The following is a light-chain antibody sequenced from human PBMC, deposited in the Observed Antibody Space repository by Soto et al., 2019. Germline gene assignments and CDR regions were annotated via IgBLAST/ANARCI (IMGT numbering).Light chain of an antibody. J-gene: IGKJ3*01. Sequence: DIQMTQSPSSVSASIGDRVTITCRASQIIGSWLAWYQQKPGRAPTLLIYAASSLQSGVPSRFSGSGSGTDFTLTITSPRAEDSATYYCQQANSFPFTFGPGTKVDIK. V-gene: IGKV1-12*02. CDR1: QIIGSW. CDR2: AAS. CDR3: QQANSFPFT.